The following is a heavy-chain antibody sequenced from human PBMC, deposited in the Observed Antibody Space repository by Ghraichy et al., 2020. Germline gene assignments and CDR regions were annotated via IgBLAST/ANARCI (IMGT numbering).Heavy chain of an antibody. Sequence: SETPSLTCTVSGGSIRSGDYYWSWIRQPPGKGLEWIGYIYYSGNTYYNPSLKSRLTISVDTSKNQFSLKLTSVTAADTAVYYCGRERVIWSGSHRTMDVWGQGTPVTVSS. J-gene: IGHJ6*02. CDR3: GRERVIWSGSHRTMDV. V-gene: IGHV4-30-4*01. CDR1: GGSIRSGDYY. D-gene: IGHD3-3*01. CDR2: IYYSGNT.